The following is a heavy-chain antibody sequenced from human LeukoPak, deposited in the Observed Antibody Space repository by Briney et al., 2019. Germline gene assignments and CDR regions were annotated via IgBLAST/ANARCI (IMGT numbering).Heavy chain of an antibody. Sequence: GASVKVSCKASGGTFSSYAISWVRQAPGQGLEWMGGIIPIFDTANYAQKFQGRVTITTDESTSTAYMELSSLRSEDTAVYYCARSTTAFYYYYYMDVWGKGTTVTVSS. J-gene: IGHJ6*03. CDR2: IIPIFDTA. CDR3: ARSTTAFYYYYYMDV. V-gene: IGHV1-69*05. D-gene: IGHD4-17*01. CDR1: GGTFSSYA.